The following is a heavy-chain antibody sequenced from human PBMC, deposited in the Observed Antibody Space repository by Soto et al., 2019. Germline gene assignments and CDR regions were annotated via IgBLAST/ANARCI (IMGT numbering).Heavy chain of an antibody. CDR2: ISSSGSTI. Sequence: LRLSCAASGFTFSYYYMSWIRQAPGKGLEWVSYISSSGSTIYYADSVKGRFTISRDNAKNSLYLQMNSLRAEDTAVYYCARYIVVVVAATPVPHYYGMDVWGQGTTVTVSS. J-gene: IGHJ6*02. D-gene: IGHD2-15*01. CDR1: GFTFSYYY. CDR3: ARYIVVVVAATPVPHYYGMDV. V-gene: IGHV3-11*01.